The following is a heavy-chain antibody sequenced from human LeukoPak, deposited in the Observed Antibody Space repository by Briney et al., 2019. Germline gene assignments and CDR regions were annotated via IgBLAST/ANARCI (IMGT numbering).Heavy chain of an antibody. D-gene: IGHD3-10*01. V-gene: IGHV3-23*01. Sequence: GGSLRLSCAASGFTFSSYAMSWVRQAPGKGLEWVSAISGSGGSTYYADSVKGRFTISRDNSKNTLYLQMNSLRAEDTAVYYCARNYYGSGSYPINPIFDYWGQGTLVTVSS. CDR3: ARNYYGSGSYPINPIFDY. J-gene: IGHJ4*02. CDR2: ISGSGGST. CDR1: GFTFSSYA.